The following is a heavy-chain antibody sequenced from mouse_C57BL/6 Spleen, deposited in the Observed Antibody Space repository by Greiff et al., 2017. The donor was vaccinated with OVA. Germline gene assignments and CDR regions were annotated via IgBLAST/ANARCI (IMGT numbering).Heavy chain of an antibody. J-gene: IGHJ3*01. CDR1: GYTFTDYY. CDR2: IYPGSGNT. D-gene: IGHD2-1*01. Sequence: QVQLQQSGAELVRPGASVKLSCKASGYTFTDYYINWVKQRPGQGLEWIARIYPGSGNTYYNEKFKGKATLTAEKSSSTAYMQLSSLTSEDSAVYFCAREAGNPWFAYWGKGTLVTVAA. CDR3: AREAGNPWFAY. V-gene: IGHV1-76*01.